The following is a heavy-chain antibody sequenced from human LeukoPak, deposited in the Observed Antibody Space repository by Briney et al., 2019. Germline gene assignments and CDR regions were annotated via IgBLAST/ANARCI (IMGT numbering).Heavy chain of an antibody. Sequence: VRSLRLSRAVSGITFSTYAVGWVRQAPGKGPEWVSTISGNARHTFYTDSVRGRFTISRDNSKNTLFLQMDNLRVEDTAIYYCAKDPYYYDTGSLLNLGSFDVWGQGTMVTVSS. CDR1: GITFSTYA. J-gene: IGHJ3*01. CDR2: ISGNARHT. D-gene: IGHD3-22*01. V-gene: IGHV3-23*01. CDR3: AKDPYYYDTGSLLNLGSFDV.